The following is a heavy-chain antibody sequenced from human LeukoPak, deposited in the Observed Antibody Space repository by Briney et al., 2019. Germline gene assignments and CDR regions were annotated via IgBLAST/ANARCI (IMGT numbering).Heavy chain of an antibody. CDR2: IYHSGST. D-gene: IGHD1-26*01. CDR3: ARFKRTYSGSQRAFDI. Sequence: SETLSLTCAVSGYSISSGYYWGWIRQPPGKGLEWIGSIYHSGSTYYNPSLKSRVTISVDTSKNQFSLKLSSVTAADTAVYYCARFKRTYSGSQRAFDIWGQGTMVTVSS. V-gene: IGHV4-38-2*01. CDR1: GYSISSGYY. J-gene: IGHJ3*02.